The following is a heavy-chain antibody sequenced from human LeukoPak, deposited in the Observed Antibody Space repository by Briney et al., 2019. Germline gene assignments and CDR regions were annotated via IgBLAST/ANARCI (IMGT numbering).Heavy chain of an antibody. D-gene: IGHD3-3*01. CDR3: ARLYYDFWSGYYPRTNWFDP. V-gene: IGHV1-8*01. CDR1: GYTFTSYD. CDR2: MNPNSGNT. Sequence: ASVKVSCKASGYTFTSYDINWVRQATGQGLEWMGWMNPNSGNTGYAQKFQGRATMTRNTSISTAYMELSSLRSEDTAVYYCARLYYDFWSGYYPRTNWFDPWGQGTLVTVSS. J-gene: IGHJ5*02.